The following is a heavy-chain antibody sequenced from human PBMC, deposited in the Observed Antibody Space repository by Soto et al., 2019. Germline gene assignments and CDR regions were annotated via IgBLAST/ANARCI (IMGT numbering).Heavy chain of an antibody. CDR3: ARDSSPPGWEAVEYSSSFFY. Sequence: QVQLVQSGAEVKKPGSSVKVSCKASGGTFSSYAISWVRQAPGQGREWMGGIIPIFGTANYAQKFQGRVTITADESTSTAYMELSSLRSEDTAVYYCARDSSPPGWEAVEYSSSFFYWGQGTLVTVSS. CDR1: GGTFSSYA. D-gene: IGHD6-6*01. V-gene: IGHV1-69*01. J-gene: IGHJ4*02. CDR2: IIPIFGTA.